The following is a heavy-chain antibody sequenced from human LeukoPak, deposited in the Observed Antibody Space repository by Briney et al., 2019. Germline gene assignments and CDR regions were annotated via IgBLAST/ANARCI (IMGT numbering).Heavy chain of an antibody. J-gene: IGHJ4*02. CDR2: ISSSSSTI. CDR3: ARDGSLPDY. V-gene: IGHV3-48*01. Sequence: GGSLRLSCAASGFTFSSYSMNWVRQAPGKGLEWVSYISSSSSTIYYADSVKGRFTISRDNAKNSLYLQMNSLRAEDTAVYYCARDGSLPDYWGQGTLVTVSS. CDR1: GFTFSSYS.